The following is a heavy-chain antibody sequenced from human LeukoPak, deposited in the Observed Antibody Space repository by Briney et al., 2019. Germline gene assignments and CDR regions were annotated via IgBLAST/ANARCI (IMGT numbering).Heavy chain of an antibody. CDR3: ARGTGRGMGV. Sequence: GGALRLSCAASGFAISNYWMNWVRQAPGKGLEWVVNIKQDGSDKRYVDSVKGRFTISRDNAKNLLYLQMDSLRAEDTAVYYCARGTGRGMGVWGQGTTVTVSS. CDR1: GFAISNYW. V-gene: IGHV3-7*05. J-gene: IGHJ6*02. D-gene: IGHD1-1*01. CDR2: IKQDGSDK.